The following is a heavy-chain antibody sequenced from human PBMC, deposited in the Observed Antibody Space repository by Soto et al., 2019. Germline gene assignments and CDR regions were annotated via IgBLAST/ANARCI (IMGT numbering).Heavy chain of an antibody. V-gene: IGHV3-30*04. D-gene: IGHD1-1*01. Sequence: PGGSLRLSCAASGFTFSSYPMHWLRQTPGKGLEWLTVLSFDGKVKHYADSVEGRFTISRDISKNTLYLQINSLRGEDTAVYYCARDPLRGSPDYFDYWGQGTPVTVSS. J-gene: IGHJ4*02. CDR1: GFTFSSYP. CDR3: ARDPLRGSPDYFDY. CDR2: LSFDGKVK.